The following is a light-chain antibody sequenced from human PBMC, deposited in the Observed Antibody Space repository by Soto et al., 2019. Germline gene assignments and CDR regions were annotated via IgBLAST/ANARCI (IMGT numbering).Light chain of an antibody. J-gene: IGKJ1*01. CDR2: RTS. V-gene: IGKV3-20*01. Sequence: EIVMTQSPATLSVSPGERATLSCRASQSVANNVAWYQQKPGQAPRLLIYRTSTRATGVPDRFSGSGSGTDFALTISRVEPEDFVIYFCQQYGSSPGTFGQGTKVDIK. CDR1: QSVANN. CDR3: QQYGSSPGT.